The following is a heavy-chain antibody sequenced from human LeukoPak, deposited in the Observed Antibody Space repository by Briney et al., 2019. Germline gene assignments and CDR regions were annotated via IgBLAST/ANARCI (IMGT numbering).Heavy chain of an antibody. Sequence: GGSLRLSCAASGFTFSSYAMHWVRQAPGKGLEWVAIISDDGERKFYADSVRGRITISRDKSKNTLFLQMNSLRADDTAVYFCAKDLSGHWCIDYWGQGTLVTVSS. CDR1: GFTFSSYA. CDR3: AKDLSGHWCIDY. V-gene: IGHV3-30*14. CDR2: ISDDGERK. D-gene: IGHD4/OR15-4a*01. J-gene: IGHJ4*02.